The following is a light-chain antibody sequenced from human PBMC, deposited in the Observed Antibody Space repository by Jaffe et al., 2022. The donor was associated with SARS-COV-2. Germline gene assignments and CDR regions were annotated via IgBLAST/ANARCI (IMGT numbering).Light chain of an antibody. V-gene: IGLV2-11*01. J-gene: IGLJ2*01. CDR2: DVS. Sequence: QSALTQPRSVSGSPGQSVTISCTGTSSDVGGYSSVSWYQQHPGKAPKLMIYDVSKRPSGVPDRFSGSKSGNTASLTISGLQAEDEADYYCCSYAGSYTFEVFGGGTKLTVL. CDR1: SSDVGGYSS. CDR3: CSYAGSYTFEV.